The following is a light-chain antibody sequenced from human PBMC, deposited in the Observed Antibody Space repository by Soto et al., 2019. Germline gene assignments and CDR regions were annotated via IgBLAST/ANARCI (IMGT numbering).Light chain of an antibody. CDR1: SGSVSTTHY. CDR3: VLYVGGGLWV. Sequence: QTVVTQEPSFSVSPGGAVTLTCGLNSGSVSTTHYPTWYQQTPGQTPRTLIHSTDTRPSGVPGRFSGSILGNKAALTITGAQPDDEAHYYCVLYVGGGLWVFGGGTKVTVL. CDR2: STD. J-gene: IGLJ3*02. V-gene: IGLV8-61*01.